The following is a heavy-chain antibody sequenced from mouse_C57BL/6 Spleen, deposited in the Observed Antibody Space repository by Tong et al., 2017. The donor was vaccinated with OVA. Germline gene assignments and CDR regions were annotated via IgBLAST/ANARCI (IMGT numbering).Heavy chain of an antibody. Sequence: EVQLQESGGGLVKPGGSLKLSCAASGFTFSDYGMHWVRKAPEKGLEWVAYISSGSSTIYYADTVKGRFTISRDNAKNSLFLQMTSLRSEDTAMYYCARLGRRAMDYWGQGTSVTVSS. J-gene: IGHJ4*01. D-gene: IGHD4-1*01. CDR3: ARLGRRAMDY. CDR1: GFTFSDYG. CDR2: ISSGSSTI. V-gene: IGHV5-17*01.